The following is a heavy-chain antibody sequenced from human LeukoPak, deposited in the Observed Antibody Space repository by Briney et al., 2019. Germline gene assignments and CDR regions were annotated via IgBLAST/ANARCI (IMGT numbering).Heavy chain of an antibody. J-gene: IGHJ4*02. Sequence: KPSETLSHTCTVSGGSISGFYWSWIRQPPGKGLEWIGYIHYSGSTNYNPSLKSRVIISLDTSKNQFSLRLSSVTAADTAVYYCARHARKRLTSNWDFWGQGTLVTVSS. CDR3: ARHARKRLTSNWDF. D-gene: IGHD2-21*02. CDR1: GGSISGFY. V-gene: IGHV4-59*08. CDR2: IHYSGST.